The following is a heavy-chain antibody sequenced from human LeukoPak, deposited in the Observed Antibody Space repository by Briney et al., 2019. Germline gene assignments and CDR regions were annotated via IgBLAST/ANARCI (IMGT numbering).Heavy chain of an antibody. D-gene: IGHD5-12*01. J-gene: IGHJ4*02. CDR1: GYTFTGYY. CDR2: INPNSGGT. V-gene: IGHV1-2*02. CDR3: ARERLDIVATIDY. Sequence: ASVKVSCKASGYTFTGYYMHWVRQAPGQGLEWMGWINPNSGGTSYAQKFQGRVTMTRDTSISTAYMELSRLRSDDTAVYYCARERLDIVATIDYWGQGTLVTVSS.